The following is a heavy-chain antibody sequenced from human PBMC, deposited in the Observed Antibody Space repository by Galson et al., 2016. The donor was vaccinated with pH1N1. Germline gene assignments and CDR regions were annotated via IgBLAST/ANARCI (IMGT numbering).Heavy chain of an antibody. D-gene: IGHD6-19*01. V-gene: IGHV1-18*01. CDR2: ISAYNGDT. CDR1: NHTFTAYS. CDR3: ARHRSGWSGALTYWHFDL. J-gene: IGHJ2*01. Sequence: SVKVSCKASNHTFTAYSISWVRQAPGQGLEWMAWISAYNGDTKYAEKFQGRVTMTTDTSANTAYMELRSLRPDDTAVYYCARHRSGWSGALTYWHFDLWGRGTLVTVSS.